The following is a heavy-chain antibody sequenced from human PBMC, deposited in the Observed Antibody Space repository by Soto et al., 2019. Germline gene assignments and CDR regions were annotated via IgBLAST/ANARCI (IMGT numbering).Heavy chain of an antibody. J-gene: IGHJ6*02. V-gene: IGHV1-69*13. CDR3: ARGGLQGYYYYYGMDV. CDR1: GGTFSSYA. Sequence: SSVKVSCKASGGTFSSYAISWVRQAPGQGLEWMGGIIPIFGTANYAQKFQGRVTITAEESTSTAYMELSSLRSEDTAVYYCARGGLQGYYYYYGMDVWGQGTTVTVSS. D-gene: IGHD5-18*01. CDR2: IIPIFGTA.